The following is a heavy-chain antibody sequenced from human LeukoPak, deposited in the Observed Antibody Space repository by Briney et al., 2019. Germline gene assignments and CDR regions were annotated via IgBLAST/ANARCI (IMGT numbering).Heavy chain of an antibody. J-gene: IGHJ4*02. Sequence: PSETLSLTCTVSGDSISSSSYLWGSSRQPPGEGLEWIASVSYSATTSYTPSLKSRVTISLDTYKNQFSLKVNSVTAADTAVYYCARHTYSIFYFDYWGQGTLVTVSS. CDR1: GDSISSSSYL. D-gene: IGHD5-18*01. CDR2: VSYSATT. V-gene: IGHV4-39*01. CDR3: ARHTYSIFYFDY.